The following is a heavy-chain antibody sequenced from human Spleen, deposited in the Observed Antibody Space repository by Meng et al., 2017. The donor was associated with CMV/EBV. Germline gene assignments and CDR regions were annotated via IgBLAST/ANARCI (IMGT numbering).Heavy chain of an antibody. CDR1: GFTFSDYF. Sequence: GGSLRLSCAASGFTFSDYFMSWIRQAPGKGLEWISYIDISGSMIYYADSVKGRFTISRDNAKNSLFLQMNSLRAEDTAVYYCARTIAVAGTWGYYYYGMDVWGQGTTVTVSS. J-gene: IGHJ6*02. CDR3: ARTIAVAGTWGYYYYGMDV. CDR2: IDISGSMI. D-gene: IGHD6-19*01. V-gene: IGHV3-11*01.